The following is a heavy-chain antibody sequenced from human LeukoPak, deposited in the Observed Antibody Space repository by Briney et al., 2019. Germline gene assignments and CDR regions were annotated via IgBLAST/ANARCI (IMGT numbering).Heavy chain of an antibody. J-gene: IGHJ4*02. CDR1: GGSISGGY. CDR3: AKSYFDYSTYYSYYFNL. D-gene: IGHD4-11*01. CDR2: VYTSGST. Sequence: SETLSLTCTVSGGSISGGYWSWIRQPPGRGLEWIGYVYTSGSTNYNPSLKRRVTISVDTSKTPFALKLSSVTAADTAVYYCAKSYFDYSTYYSYYFNLWGQGALVTVSS. V-gene: IGHV4-4*09.